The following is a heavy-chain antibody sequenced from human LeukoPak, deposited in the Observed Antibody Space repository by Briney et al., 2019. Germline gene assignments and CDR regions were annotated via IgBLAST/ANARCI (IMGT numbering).Heavy chain of an antibody. D-gene: IGHD1-26*01. CDR1: GYTLTELS. Sequence: ASVKVSCKVSGYTLTELSMHWVRQAPGKGLGWMGGFDPEDGETIYAQKFQGRVTMTEDTSTDTAYMELSSLRSEDTAVYYCATSIVGATFDAFDIWGQGTMVTVSS. CDR3: ATSIVGATFDAFDI. V-gene: IGHV1-24*01. J-gene: IGHJ3*02. CDR2: FDPEDGET.